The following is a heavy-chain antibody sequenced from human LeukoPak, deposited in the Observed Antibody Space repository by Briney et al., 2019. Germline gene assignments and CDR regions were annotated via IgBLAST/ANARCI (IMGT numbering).Heavy chain of an antibody. CDR1: GFIFNSYS. CDR2: ISSSSSYK. J-gene: IGHJ3*02. Sequence: PGGSLGLSCAASGFIFNSYSMNWVRQAPGRGLEWVSAISSSSSYKFNADSVKGRFTISRDNARNLLYLQMNSLRAEDTTVYYCVRDNRDAFDIWGKGTMVTVSS. CDR3: VRDNRDAFDI. V-gene: IGHV3-21*01.